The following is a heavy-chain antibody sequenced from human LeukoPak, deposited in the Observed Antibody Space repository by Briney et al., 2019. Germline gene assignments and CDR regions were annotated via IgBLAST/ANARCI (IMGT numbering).Heavy chain of an antibody. J-gene: IGHJ3*02. CDR3: AREEDCSGGICYLGNAFDI. CDR2: INHSGST. CDR1: GGSFSGYY. V-gene: IGHV4-34*01. D-gene: IGHD2-15*01. Sequence: SETLSLTCAVYGGSFSGYYWSWIRQPPGKGLEWIGEINHSGSTNYNASLKSRVTISVDTSKNQFSLKLSSVTAADTAVYYCAREEDCSGGICYLGNAFDIWGQGTMVAVSS.